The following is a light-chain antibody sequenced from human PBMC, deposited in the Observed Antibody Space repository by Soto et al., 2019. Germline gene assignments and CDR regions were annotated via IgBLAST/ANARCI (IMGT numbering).Light chain of an antibody. CDR1: QSISSH. CDR2: AAS. Sequence: DIQLTQSPSFLSASVGDRVTITCRASQSISSHVAWYRQKSGKAPMLLIYAASTLQSGVPSRFSGSGSGTEFTLTIISLHPEDFATYYCQHLDSFPLAFGGGTPVDI. J-gene: IGKJ4*01. V-gene: IGKV1-9*01. CDR3: QHLDSFPLA.